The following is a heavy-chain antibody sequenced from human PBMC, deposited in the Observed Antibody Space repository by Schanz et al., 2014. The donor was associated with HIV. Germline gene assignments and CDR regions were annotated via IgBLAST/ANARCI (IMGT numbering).Heavy chain of an antibody. J-gene: IGHJ6*02. V-gene: IGHV3-30*18. CDR3: AKDRNQYDSRYIGKGNYYYYYGMDV. CDR1: GFTFSSYG. CDR2: ISYDGRNK. Sequence: VQLVESGGGLVQPGGSLRLSCAASGFTFSSYGMHWVRQAPGKGLEWLAVISYDGRNKKFANSVKGRFTISRDNSKNTVYLQAKSLRPEDTAVYYCAKDRNQYDSRYIGKGNYYYYYGMDVWGQGTTVSVSS. D-gene: IGHD3-22*01.